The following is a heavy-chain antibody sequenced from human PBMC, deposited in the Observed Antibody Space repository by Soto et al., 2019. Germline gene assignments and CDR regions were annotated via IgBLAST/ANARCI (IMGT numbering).Heavy chain of an antibody. CDR2: IWYDGSNK. CDR1: GFTFSSYG. CDR3: ARGDGYCSSTSCDDAFDI. J-gene: IGHJ3*02. D-gene: IGHD2-2*01. Sequence: QVQLVESGGGVVQPGRSLRLSCAESGFTFSSYGMHWVRQAPGKGLEWVAVIWYDGSNKYYADSVKGRFTISRDNSKNTLYLQMNSLRAEDTAVYYCARGDGYCSSTSCDDAFDIWGQGTMVTVSS. V-gene: IGHV3-33*01.